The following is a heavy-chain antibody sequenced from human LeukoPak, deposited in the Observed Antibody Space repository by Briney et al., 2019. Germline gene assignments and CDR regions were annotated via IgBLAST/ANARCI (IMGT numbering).Heavy chain of an antibody. V-gene: IGHV4-39*01. Sequence: SETLSLTCTVSGGSISSGYYYWAWIRQTPGKGLEWLGSIYYSGITYYNPSLKSRVTISVDTSKNQFSLKLSSVTAADTAVYYCARPRGYYYGFNWFDPWGQGTLVTVSS. D-gene: IGHD3-10*01. CDR2: IYYSGIT. CDR3: ARPRGYYYGFNWFDP. J-gene: IGHJ5*02. CDR1: GGSISSGYYY.